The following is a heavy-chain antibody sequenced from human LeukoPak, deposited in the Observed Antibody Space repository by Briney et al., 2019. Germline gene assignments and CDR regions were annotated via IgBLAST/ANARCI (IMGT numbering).Heavy chain of an antibody. Sequence: GASVKVSCKASGYTFTSYYMHWVRQAPGQGLEWMGIINPSGGSTSYAQKFQGRVTMTRDTSTSTVYMELSSLRFEDTAVYYCARGAGIFRVVKPIPLGMDVWGQGTTVTVSS. V-gene: IGHV1-46*01. J-gene: IGHJ6*02. D-gene: IGHD3-3*01. CDR1: GYTFTSYY. CDR3: ARGAGIFRVVKPIPLGMDV. CDR2: INPSGGST.